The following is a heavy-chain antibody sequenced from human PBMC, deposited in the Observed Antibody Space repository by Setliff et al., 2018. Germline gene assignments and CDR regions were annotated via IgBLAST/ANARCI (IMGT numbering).Heavy chain of an antibody. D-gene: IGHD3-16*01. CDR2: IYSDGSST. CDR1: GFSFSNYW. J-gene: IGHJ6*03. V-gene: IGHV3-74*01. Sequence: PGGSLRLSCAASGFSFSNYWMHWVRQAPGKGLVWVSRIYSDGSSTNDADSVKGRFTVSRDNAKNTLYLQMNSLRAEATAVYFCARDPIGPFLSYMDDWGEGTTVTVSS. CDR3: ARDPIGPFLSYMDD.